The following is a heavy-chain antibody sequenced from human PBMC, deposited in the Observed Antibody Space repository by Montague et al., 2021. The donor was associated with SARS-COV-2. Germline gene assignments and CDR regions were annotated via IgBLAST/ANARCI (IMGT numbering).Heavy chain of an antibody. Sequence: PALVKPTQTLTLTCTFSGFSLTTSGVGVGWIRQPPGKALECLALIYWNDDRRYSPSLKNRLSVSKDDSKNQVVLTMPNMETVDTGTYYCTYKKSGWPIEFGHWGQGALVTVSS. J-gene: IGHJ4*02. CDR2: IYWNDDR. D-gene: IGHD6-19*01. CDR3: TYKKSGWPIEFGH. V-gene: IGHV2-5*01. CDR1: GFSLTTSGVG.